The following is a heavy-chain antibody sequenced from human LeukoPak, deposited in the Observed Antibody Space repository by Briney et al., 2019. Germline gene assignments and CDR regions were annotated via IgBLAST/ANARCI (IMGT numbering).Heavy chain of an antibody. J-gene: IGHJ4*02. CDR1: GGSISSYY. CDR2: IDNSGST. V-gene: IGHV4-59*01. CDR3: ARNGPHYYDSSGYLDY. Sequence: PSGTLSLTCTVSGGSISSYYWSWIRQPPGKGLEWIANIDNSGSTNYNPSLKSRVTISVDTSNNQFSLKLNSVTAADTAVYYCARNGPHYYDSSGYLDYWGQGTLVTVSS. D-gene: IGHD3-22*01.